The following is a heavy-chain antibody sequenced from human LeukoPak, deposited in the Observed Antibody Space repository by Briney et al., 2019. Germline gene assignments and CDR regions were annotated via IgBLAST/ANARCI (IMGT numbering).Heavy chain of an antibody. CDR2: ISSSSSYI. V-gene: IGHV3-21*01. CDR1: GFTFSSYS. D-gene: IGHD3-10*01. J-gene: IGHJ5*02. CDR3: ARDRYGSVAWFDP. Sequence: GGSLRLSCAASGFTFSSYSMNWVRQAPGKGLEWVSSISSSSSYIYYADSVKGRFTISRDNAKNSLYLQMNSLRAEDTAVYYCARDRYGSVAWFDPWGQGTLVTASS.